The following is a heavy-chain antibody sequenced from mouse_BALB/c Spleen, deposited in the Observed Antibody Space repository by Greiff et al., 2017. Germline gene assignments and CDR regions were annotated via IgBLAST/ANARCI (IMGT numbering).Heavy chain of an antibody. Sequence: VQLVESGPGLVAPSQSLSITCTVSGFSLTSYGVHWVRQPPGKGLEWLGVIWAGGSTNYNSALMSRLSISKDNSKSQVFLKMNSLQTDDTAMYYCAREAPSGYGAMDYWGQGTSVTVSS. CDR3: AREAPSGYGAMDY. CDR1: GFSLTSYG. D-gene: IGHD3-1*01. CDR2: IWAGGST. J-gene: IGHJ4*01. V-gene: IGHV2-9*02.